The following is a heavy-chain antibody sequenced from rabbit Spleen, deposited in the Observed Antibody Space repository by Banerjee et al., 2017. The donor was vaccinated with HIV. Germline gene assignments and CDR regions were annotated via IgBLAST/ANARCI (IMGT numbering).Heavy chain of an antibody. Sequence: QSLEESGGDLVKPGASLTLTCTASGFSFSSTYWIFWVRQAPGKGLEWIGCINSGSGGITFSASWAKGRFTISRSSSTTVTLQMTSLTAADTATYFCARGYTDYATSRLDLWGPGTLVTVS. J-gene: IGHJ3*01. D-gene: IGHD6-1*01. V-gene: IGHV1S40*01. CDR2: INSGSGGIT. CDR3: ARGYTDYATSRLDL. CDR1: GFSFSSTYW.